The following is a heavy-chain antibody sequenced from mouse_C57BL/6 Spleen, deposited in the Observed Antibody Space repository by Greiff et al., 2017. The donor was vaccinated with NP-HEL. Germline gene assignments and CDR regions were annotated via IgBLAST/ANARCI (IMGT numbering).Heavy chain of an antibody. CDR2: ISNGGGST. V-gene: IGHV5-12*01. J-gene: IGHJ2*01. D-gene: IGHD2-14*01. CDR3: ARSRNDGVPFDY. Sequence: EVQLVESGGGLVQPGGSLKLSCAASGFTFSDYYMYWVRQTPEKRLEWVAYISNGGGSTYYPDTVKGRFTISRDNAKNTLYLQMSRLKSEDTAMYYCARSRNDGVPFDYWGQGTTLTVSS. CDR1: GFTFSDYY.